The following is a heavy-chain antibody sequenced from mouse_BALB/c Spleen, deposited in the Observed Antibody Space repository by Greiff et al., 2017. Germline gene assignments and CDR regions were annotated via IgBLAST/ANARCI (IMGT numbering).Heavy chain of an antibody. CDR3: TRERDYGNPFDY. J-gene: IGHJ2*01. Sequence: QVQLQQSGAELVKPGASVKLSCKASGYTFTSYYMYWVKQRPGQGLEWIGEINPSNGGTNFNEKFKSKATLTVDKSSSTAYMQLSSLTSEDSAVYYCTRERDYGNPFDYWGQGTTLTVSS. CDR2: INPSNGGT. V-gene: IGHV1S81*02. D-gene: IGHD2-1*01. CDR1: GYTFTSYY.